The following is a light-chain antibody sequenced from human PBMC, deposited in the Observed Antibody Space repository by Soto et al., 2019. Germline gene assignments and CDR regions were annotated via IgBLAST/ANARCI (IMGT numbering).Light chain of an antibody. CDR2: GAS. CDR3: QQYNNWPPAWT. V-gene: IGKV3-15*01. CDR1: QSVRSH. J-gene: IGKJ1*01. Sequence: EIVMTQSPATLSVSPGERATLSCRASQSVRSHLAWYQQKPGQSPRLLLYGASTRATGIPARFSGSGSGTQFTLTISSLQSEDFAVYYCQQYNNWPPAWTFGQGTKVDI.